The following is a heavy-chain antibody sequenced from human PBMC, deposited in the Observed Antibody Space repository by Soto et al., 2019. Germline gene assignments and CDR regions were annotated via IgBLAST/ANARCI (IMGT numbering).Heavy chain of an antibody. CDR3: ARSGSTLVRGTLGAFDI. J-gene: IGHJ3*02. V-gene: IGHV3-66*01. CDR1: GFTVSSNY. CDR2: IYSGGST. Sequence: GESLRPSCAASGFTVSSNYMSWVRQAAGKGMEWVSVIYSGGSTYYADSVKGRFTISRDNSKNTLYLQMNSLRAEDTAAYYCARSGSTLVRGTLGAFDIWGQGTMVTVSS. D-gene: IGHD2-15*01.